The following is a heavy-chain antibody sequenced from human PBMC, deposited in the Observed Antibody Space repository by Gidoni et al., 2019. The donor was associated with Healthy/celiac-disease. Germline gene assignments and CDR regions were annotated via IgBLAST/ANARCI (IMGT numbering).Heavy chain of an antibody. CDR1: GGSISSYY. Sequence: QVQLQESGPGLVKPSETLSLTCTASGGSISSYYWSWIRQPPGKGLEWIGYIYYSGSTNYNPPLKRRVTISVDTSKNQFSLKLSSVTAADTAVYYCARGDDYGDYVGWFDPWGQGTLVTVSS. J-gene: IGHJ5*02. CDR2: IYYSGST. V-gene: IGHV4-59*01. D-gene: IGHD4-17*01. CDR3: ARGDDYGDYVGWFDP.